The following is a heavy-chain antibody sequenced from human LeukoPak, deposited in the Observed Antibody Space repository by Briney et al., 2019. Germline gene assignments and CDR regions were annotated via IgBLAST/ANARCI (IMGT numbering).Heavy chain of an antibody. CDR3: ARTFFYDGSFYYPWDS. J-gene: IGHJ4*02. CDR2: VNPNNGVT. Sequence: ASVRVSCKASGYTFTDYYIHWVRQAPGPGLEWMGWVNPNNGVTRYAQQFQGRVTMTRDTSLTTAYMELRSLTSDDTAVYFCARTFFYDGSFYYPWDSWGQGTLVTVSS. V-gene: IGHV1-2*02. CDR1: GYTFTDYY. D-gene: IGHD2/OR15-2a*01.